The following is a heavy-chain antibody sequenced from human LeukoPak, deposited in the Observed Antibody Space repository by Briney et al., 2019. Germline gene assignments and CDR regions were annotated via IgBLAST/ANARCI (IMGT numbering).Heavy chain of an antibody. Sequence: PSETLSLTCAVYGGSFSGYYWSWIRQPPGKGLEWIGEINHSGSTNYNPSLKCRVTISVDTSKNQFSLKLSSVTAADTAVYYCARGRTVTTVTFYYYGMDVWGQGTTVTVSS. CDR3: ARGRTVTTVTFYYYGMDV. J-gene: IGHJ6*02. D-gene: IGHD4-17*01. CDR2: INHSGST. CDR1: GGSFSGYY. V-gene: IGHV4-34*01.